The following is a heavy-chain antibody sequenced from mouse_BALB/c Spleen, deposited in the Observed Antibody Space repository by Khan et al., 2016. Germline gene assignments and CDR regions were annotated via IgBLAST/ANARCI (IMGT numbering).Heavy chain of an antibody. D-gene: IGHD1-2*01. V-gene: IGHV4-1*02. CDR2: INPDSSTI. CDR3: ARPYYGCFYAMDY. J-gene: IGHJ4*01. CDR1: GFDFSRYW. Sequence: EVKLLESGGGLVQPGGSLKLSCAASGFDFSRYWMSWVRQAPGKGLEWIGEINPDSSTINYTPSLKDKFIISRDNAKNTLYLQMSKVRSEDTALDYCARPYYGCFYAMDYWGQGTSVTVSS.